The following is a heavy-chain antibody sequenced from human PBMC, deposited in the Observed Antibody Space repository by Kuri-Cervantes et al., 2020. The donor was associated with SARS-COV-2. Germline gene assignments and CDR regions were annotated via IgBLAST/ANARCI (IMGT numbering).Heavy chain of an antibody. Sequence: GGSLRLSCAASGFTFSSYAMHWVRQAPGKGLEWVAVISYDGSNKYYADSVKGRFTISRGNSKNTLYLQMNSLRAEDTAVYYCARSIVVVPAPFDYWGQGTLVTVSS. D-gene: IGHD2-2*01. CDR2: ISYDGSNK. CDR1: GFTFSSYA. V-gene: IGHV3-30-3*01. J-gene: IGHJ4*02. CDR3: ARSIVVVPAPFDY.